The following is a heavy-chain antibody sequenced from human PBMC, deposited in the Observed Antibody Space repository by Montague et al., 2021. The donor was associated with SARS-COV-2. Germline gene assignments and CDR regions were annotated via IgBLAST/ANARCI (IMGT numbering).Heavy chain of an antibody. D-gene: IGHD3-3*01. CDR2: INHSGST. CDR3: ARGAGDDFWSGFFRYKWFDP. J-gene: IGHJ5*02. Sequence: SETLSLTCAVYGGSISGYYWAWIRQTPAKGLGWIGEINHSGSTNYNPSLKSRLTISVDTSKKQFSLKLNSMSAADTAVYYCARGAGDDFWSGFFRYKWFDPWGQGTPVTVSS. V-gene: IGHV4-34*01. CDR1: GGSISGYY.